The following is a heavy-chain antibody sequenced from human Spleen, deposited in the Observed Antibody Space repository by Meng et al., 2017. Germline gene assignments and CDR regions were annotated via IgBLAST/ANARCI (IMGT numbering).Heavy chain of an antibody. J-gene: IGHJ4*02. D-gene: IGHD1-26*01. Sequence: GGSLRLSCAASGFTFDEYGMYWVRQGPGKGLEWVSGISWISAITDKADSLKGRFTISRDNGKRSLYLQMNCLRAEDTAVYYCASLVGADDYWGQGTLVTVSS. CDR3: ASLVGADDY. V-gene: IGHV3-9*01. CDR1: GFTFDEYG. CDR2: ISWISAIT.